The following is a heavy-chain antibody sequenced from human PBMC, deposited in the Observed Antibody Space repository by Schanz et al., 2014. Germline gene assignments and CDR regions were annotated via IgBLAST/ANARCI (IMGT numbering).Heavy chain of an antibody. CDR2: ISSSSMYI. V-gene: IGHV3-21*01. CDR3: VRDKKGFVAVAGRAPFDY. D-gene: IGHD6-19*01. J-gene: IGHJ4*02. CDR1: LFIFITYF. Sequence: VRLLYSFLFLFNPFFSLLLSFSSSLFIFITYFITFFLHSPFKGLEWVSSISSSSMYIYQADSMRGRFTISRDNAKNSLYLQVNNLSAEDTAVYYCVRDKKGFVAVAGRAPFDYWGQGTLVTVSS.